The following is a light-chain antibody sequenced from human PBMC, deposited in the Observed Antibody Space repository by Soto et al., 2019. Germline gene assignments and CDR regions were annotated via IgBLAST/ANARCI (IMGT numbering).Light chain of an antibody. CDR1: SSDVGGYNY. J-gene: IGLJ1*01. CDR2: EVT. Sequence: QSVLTQPASVSGSPGQSITISCTGTSSDVGGYNYVSWYQQHPGKAPKLMIYEVTNRPSGVPNRFSGSKSGNTATLIISGLQSEDEADYYCSSYTSSNIEYVFGPGTKVTVL. CDR3: SSYTSSNIEYV. V-gene: IGLV2-14*01.